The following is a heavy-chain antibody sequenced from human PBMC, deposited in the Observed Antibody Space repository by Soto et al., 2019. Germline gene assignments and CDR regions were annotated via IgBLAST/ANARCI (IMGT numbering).Heavy chain of an antibody. V-gene: IGHV3-9*01. CDR3: AKDPLGDYFTANWLDP. CDR1: GGTFVDYA. Sequence: SLRHSCAASGGTFVDYARHCVLQAPGKGLEWVSGISWNSGSIGYADSVKGRFTISRDNAKNSLYLQMNSLRAEDTALYYCAKDPLGDYFTANWLDPWGNGSLVPVSS. CDR2: ISWNSGSI. J-gene: IGHJ5*02. D-gene: IGHD4-17*01.